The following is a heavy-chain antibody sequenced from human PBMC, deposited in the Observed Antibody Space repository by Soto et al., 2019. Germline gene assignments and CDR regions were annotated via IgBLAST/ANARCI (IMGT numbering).Heavy chain of an antibody. J-gene: IGHJ4*02. V-gene: IGHV4-30-4*01. CDR2: IYYGGIT. Sequence: QVLLQESGPGLLKPSQTLSLSCTVSGGSVNSGDYYWSWIRQPPGKGLEWIGYIYYGGITSSNPSLKSQLTISIDTSKNQFSLKLDSVTAADTAVYYCARQYGGYEYYFDYWGQGTLVTVSS. CDR3: ARQYGGYEYYFDY. CDR1: GGSVNSGDYY. D-gene: IGHD5-12*01.